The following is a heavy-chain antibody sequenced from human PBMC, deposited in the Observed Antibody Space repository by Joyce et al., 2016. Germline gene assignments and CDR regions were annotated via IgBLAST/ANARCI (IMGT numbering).Heavy chain of an antibody. CDR2: IYYSGST. CDR1: GGSISIHY. V-gene: IGHV4-59*11. Sequence: QVQLQESGPGLVKPSGPLSLTCTVSGGSISIHYWSWIRQPPGKRLEWMGYIYYSGSTNYNPSLKGRVTISVDTSKNQFSLKLRSVSAADTAVYYCARGLGTPYGMDVWGQGTTVTVSS. D-gene: IGHD7-27*01. CDR3: ARGLGTPYGMDV. J-gene: IGHJ6*02.